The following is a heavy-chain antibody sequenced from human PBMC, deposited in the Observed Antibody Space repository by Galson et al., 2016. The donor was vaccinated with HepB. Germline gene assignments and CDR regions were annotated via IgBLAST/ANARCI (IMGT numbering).Heavy chain of an antibody. V-gene: IGHV3-23*01. J-gene: IGHJ4*02. Sequence: SLRLSCAASGFTFSSYAMSWVRQAPGKGLEWVSAISGSGGSTYYADSVKGRFTISRDNSKNTLYLQMNSLRAEDPAVYYCAKDPIVVVITVSDYWGQGTLVTVSS. CDR3: AKDPIVVVITVSDY. D-gene: IGHD3-22*01. CDR1: GFTFSSYA. CDR2: ISGSGGST.